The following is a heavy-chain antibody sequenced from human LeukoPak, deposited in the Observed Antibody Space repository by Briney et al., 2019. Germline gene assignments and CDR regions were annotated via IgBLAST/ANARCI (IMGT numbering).Heavy chain of an antibody. CDR1: GYTFTSYG. Sequence: VASVKVSCKASGYTFTSYGISWVRQAPGQGLEWMGWISAYNGNTNYAQKLQGRVTMTTDTSTSTAYMELRSLRAEDTALYYCARTDVGISIAANIDYWGQGTLVTVSS. J-gene: IGHJ4*02. CDR3: ARTDVGISIAANIDY. V-gene: IGHV1-18*01. CDR2: ISAYNGNT. D-gene: IGHD6-13*01.